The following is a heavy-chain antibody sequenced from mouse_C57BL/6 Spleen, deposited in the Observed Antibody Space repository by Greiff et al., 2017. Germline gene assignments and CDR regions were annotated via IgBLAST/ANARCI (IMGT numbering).Heavy chain of an antibody. J-gene: IGHJ3*01. D-gene: IGHD3-2*02. CDR3: ASDKETAQARVFAY. CDR2: ISDGGSYT. V-gene: IGHV5-4*01. CDR1: GFTFSSYA. Sequence: EVQLVESGGGLVKPGGSLKLSCAASGFTFSSYAMSWVRQTPEKRLEWVATISDGGSYTYYPDNVKGRFTISSDNAKKNLYLQMSHLKSEDTAMYYCASDKETAQARVFAYWGQGTLVTVSA.